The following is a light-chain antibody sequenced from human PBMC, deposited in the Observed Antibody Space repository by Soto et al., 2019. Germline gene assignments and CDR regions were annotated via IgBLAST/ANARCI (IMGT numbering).Light chain of an antibody. V-gene: IGKV3-20*01. Sequence: IVLTQSPGTLSLSPGERATLSCRASQSVSSSYLAWYQQKPGQAPRLLIYGASSRATGIPDRFSGSGSGTDFTLTISRLEPEDFAVYYCQQYGSSPMGTFGGGTKVDIK. J-gene: IGKJ4*01. CDR3: QQYGSSPMGT. CDR1: QSVSSSY. CDR2: GAS.